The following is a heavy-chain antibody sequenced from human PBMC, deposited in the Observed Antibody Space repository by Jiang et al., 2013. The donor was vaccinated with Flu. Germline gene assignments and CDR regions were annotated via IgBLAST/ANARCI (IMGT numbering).Heavy chain of an antibody. CDR2: IYPGDSET. V-gene: IGHV5-51*01. Sequence: KISCKASGYNFMAYWIGWVRQMPGKGLEWMGMIYPGDSETKYSPSFQGQVTMSADKSINTAYLQWSSLKASDTAMYYCARSPDYFDYWGQGTLVTVSS. CDR3: ARSPDYFDY. J-gene: IGHJ4*02. CDR1: GYNFMAYW.